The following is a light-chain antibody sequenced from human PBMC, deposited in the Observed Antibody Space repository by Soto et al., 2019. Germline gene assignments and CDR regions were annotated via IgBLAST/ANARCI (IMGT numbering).Light chain of an antibody. Sequence: DTQMTQSPSTLSASVGDRVTIICRASQSISSWLAWYQQKPGQAPKLLIYKASSLESGVPSRFSGSGSGTEFTLTISSLQPDDFATYCCQQYIGYPWTFGQGTKVEIK. CDR2: KAS. J-gene: IGKJ1*01. CDR1: QSISSW. V-gene: IGKV1-5*03. CDR3: QQYIGYPWT.